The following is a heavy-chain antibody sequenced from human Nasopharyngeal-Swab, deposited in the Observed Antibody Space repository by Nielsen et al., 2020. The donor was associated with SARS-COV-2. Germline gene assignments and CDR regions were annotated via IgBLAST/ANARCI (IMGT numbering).Heavy chain of an antibody. V-gene: IGHV3-30*02. CDR2: IRYDGINK. J-gene: IGHJ4*02. CDR3: ARVLDGYNGFDY. Sequence: GESLKISCAASGFTFSSYGMHWVRQAPGKGLEWVAFIRYDGINKHYADSVKGRFTISRDSSRNTLYLQMNSLTAEDTAVYYCARVLDGYNGFDYWGQGTLVTVSS. D-gene: IGHD5-24*01. CDR1: GFTFSSYG.